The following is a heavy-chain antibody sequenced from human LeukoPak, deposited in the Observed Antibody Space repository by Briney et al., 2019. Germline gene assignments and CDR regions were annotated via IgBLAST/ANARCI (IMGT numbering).Heavy chain of an antibody. J-gene: IGHJ4*02. D-gene: IGHD3-22*01. CDR2: INPNSGGT. CDR3: ARGTYYYDSSGYYSLEY. CDR1: GYTFTGYY. V-gene: IGHV1-2*06. Sequence: GASVKVSCTASGYTFTGYYMHWVRQAPGQGLEWMGRINPNSGGTNYAQKFQGRVTMTRDTSISTAYMELSRLRSDDTAVYYCARGTYYYDSSGYYSLEYWGQGTLVTVSS.